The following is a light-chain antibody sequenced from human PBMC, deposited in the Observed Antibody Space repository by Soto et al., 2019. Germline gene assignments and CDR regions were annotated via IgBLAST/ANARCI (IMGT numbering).Light chain of an antibody. CDR2: DAS. CDR1: QAISSA. Sequence: ANQLTQSPSSLSASVGDRVTITCRASQAISSALAWYQQKPGKPPKLLIYDASTLQSGVPSRFSGTASGTDFTLTINSLQPEDFATYYCQRYNNWPLTFGGGTKVDIK. V-gene: IGKV1D-13*01. J-gene: IGKJ4*01. CDR3: QRYNNWPLT.